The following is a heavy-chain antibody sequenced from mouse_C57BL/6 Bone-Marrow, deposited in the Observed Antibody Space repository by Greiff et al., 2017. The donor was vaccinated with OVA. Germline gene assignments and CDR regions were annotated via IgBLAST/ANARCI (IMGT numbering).Heavy chain of an antibody. Sequence: EVNLVESGEGLVKPGGSLKLSCAASGFTFSSYAMSWVRQTPEKRLEWVAYISSGGDYIYYADTVKGLFPISREHARNTLYLQMSSLKSEDTAIYYCTREGSDYDDSYFDVWGTGTTVTVSS. V-gene: IGHV5-9-1*02. D-gene: IGHD2-4*01. J-gene: IGHJ1*03. CDR1: GFTFSSYA. CDR3: TREGSDYDDSYFDV. CDR2: ISSGGDYI.